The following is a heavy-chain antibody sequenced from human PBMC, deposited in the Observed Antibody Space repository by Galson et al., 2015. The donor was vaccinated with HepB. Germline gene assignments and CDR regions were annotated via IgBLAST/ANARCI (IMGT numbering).Heavy chain of an antibody. CDR3: AKDNLPRYFDWLAPMDY. V-gene: IGHV3-23*01. D-gene: IGHD3-9*01. CDR2: ISGSGGST. CDR1: GFTFSSYA. J-gene: IGHJ4*02. Sequence: SLRLSCAASGFTFSSYAMSWVRQAPGKGLEWVSAISGSGGSTYYADSVKGRFTISRDNSKNTLYLQMNSLGAEDTAVYYCAKDNLPRYFDWLAPMDYWGQGTLVTVSS.